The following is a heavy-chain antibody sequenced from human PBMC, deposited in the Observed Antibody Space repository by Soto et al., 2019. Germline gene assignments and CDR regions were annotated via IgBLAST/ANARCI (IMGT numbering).Heavy chain of an antibody. J-gene: IGHJ4*02. V-gene: IGHV1-8*01. CDR3: ARAVDYGDSPSPAGFDY. CDR1: GYTFTSYD. Sequence: QVQLVQSGAEVKKPGASVKVSCKASGYTFTSYDINWVRQATGQGLEWMGWMNPNSGNTGYAQKFQGRVTMTRNTSISTAYMELSRLRSEDTAVYYCARAVDYGDSPSPAGFDYWGQGTLVTVSS. CDR2: MNPNSGNT. D-gene: IGHD4-17*01.